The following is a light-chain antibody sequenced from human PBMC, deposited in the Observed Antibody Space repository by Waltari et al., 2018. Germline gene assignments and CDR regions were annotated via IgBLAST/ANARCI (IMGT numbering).Light chain of an antibody. CDR1: QDVRSW. J-gene: IGKJ2*01. V-gene: IGKV1-12*01. CDR2: AAT. CDR3: QQGEASPYT. Sequence: DILMTQSPSSVSASVGDRVTITCRASQDVRSWLAWYQQNRGKAPNLLIYAATSLQSGGPSRFSGSGSGTHFTLTISSLQPEDFATYYCQQGEASPYTFGQGTKLEIK.